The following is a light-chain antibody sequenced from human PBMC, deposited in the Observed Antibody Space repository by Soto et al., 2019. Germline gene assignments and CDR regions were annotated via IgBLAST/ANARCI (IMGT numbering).Light chain of an antibody. V-gene: IGKV1-39*01. CDR3: QQSFSPLLT. CDR1: QTLNNY. CDR2: AAS. J-gene: IGKJ4*01. Sequence: DIQMTQSPSSVSASVGDRVTITCRASQTLNNYLTWFQQKPGKAPKVLIYAASTLQSGVPSRFSGSGSGAEFTPTISSLQPEDFATYYCQQSFSPLLTFGGGTKVDIK.